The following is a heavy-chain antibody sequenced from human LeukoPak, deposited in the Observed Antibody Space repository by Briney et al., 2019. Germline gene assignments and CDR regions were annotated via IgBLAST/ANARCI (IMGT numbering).Heavy chain of an antibody. CDR1: GFTFSIYS. J-gene: IGHJ4*02. CDR2: ISSSSNYI. CDR3: AKSGWNCSSTTCLEGYFDF. V-gene: IGHV3-21*01. D-gene: IGHD2-2*01. Sequence: GGSLRLSCAASGFTFSIYSMNWLRQAPGKGLEWVSSISSSSNYIDYADSVKGRFTISRDNAKNSLYLQMNSLRAEDTAVYYCAKSGWNCSSTTCLEGYFDFWGQGTLVTVSS.